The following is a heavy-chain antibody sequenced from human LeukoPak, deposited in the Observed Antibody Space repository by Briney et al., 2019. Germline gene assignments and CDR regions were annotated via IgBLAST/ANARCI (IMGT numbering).Heavy chain of an antibody. V-gene: IGHV4-30-2*01. CDR2: IYHSGST. J-gene: IGHJ5*02. CDR3: AREVGYYYDSSGYYYDNWFDP. Sequence: SETLSLTCAVSGGSISSGGYSWSWIRQPPGKGLEWIGYIYHSGSTYYNPSLKSRVTISVDRSKNQLSLKLSSVTAADTAVYYCAREVGYYYDSSGYYYDNWFDPWGQGTLVTVSS. D-gene: IGHD3-22*01. CDR1: GGSISSGGYS.